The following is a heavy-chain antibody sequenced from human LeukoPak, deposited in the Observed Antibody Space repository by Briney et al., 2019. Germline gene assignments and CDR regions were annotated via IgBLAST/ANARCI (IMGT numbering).Heavy chain of an antibody. CDR1: GGSISSSTYY. CDR3: ARVGPGPKPADAFDI. V-gene: IGHV4-39*07. J-gene: IGHJ3*02. CDR2: IYYSGST. Sequence: SETLSLTCTVSGGSISSSTYYWGWIRQPPGKGLEWIGSIYYSGSTYYNPSLKSRVTISVDTSKNQFSLKLSSVTAADTAVYYCARVGPGPKPADAFDIWGQGTMVTVSS.